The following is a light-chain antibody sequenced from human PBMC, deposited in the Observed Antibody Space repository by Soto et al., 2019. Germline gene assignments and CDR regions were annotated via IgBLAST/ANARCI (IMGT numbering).Light chain of an antibody. CDR1: SSDIGGYYY. CDR2: QVT. CDR3: SSYTSDSSYV. V-gene: IGLV2-14*01. J-gene: IGLJ1*01. Sequence: QSALTQPASVSGSPGQSITISCTGTSSDIGGYYYVSWYQHHPGKAPKLLVYQVTNRPSRVSNRFSGSKSGNTASLTISGLQAEDEADYYCSSYTSDSSYVFGSGTKVTVL.